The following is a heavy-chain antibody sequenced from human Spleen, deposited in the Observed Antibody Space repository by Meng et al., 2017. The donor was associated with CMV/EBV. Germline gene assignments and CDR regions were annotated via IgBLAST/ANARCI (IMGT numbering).Heavy chain of an antibody. Sequence: ASVKVSCKTSGSTFTSYDITWVRQAPGQGLEWMGWISAYCGNTNYAQKLQGRVTMTTDTSTSTAYMELRSLRSDDTAVYYCARTYYDFWSGYYGDSGGMDVWGQGTTVTVSS. CDR2: ISAYCGNT. D-gene: IGHD3-3*01. V-gene: IGHV1-18*01. CDR3: ARTYYDFWSGYYGDSGGMDV. CDR1: GSTFTSYD. J-gene: IGHJ6*02.